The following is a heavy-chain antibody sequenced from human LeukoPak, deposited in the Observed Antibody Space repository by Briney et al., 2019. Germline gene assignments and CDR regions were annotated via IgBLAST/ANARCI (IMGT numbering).Heavy chain of an antibody. Sequence: GESLKISCKGSAYHFTNYWIGWVRQMPWKGLEWMGIIYPGDSDTRYSPSFQGQVTISADKSISTAYLQWSSLQASDTAMYYCASVAAAGPFDYWGQGTLVTVSS. CDR1: AYHFTNYW. CDR2: IYPGDSDT. D-gene: IGHD6-13*01. J-gene: IGHJ4*02. V-gene: IGHV5-51*01. CDR3: ASVAAAGPFDY.